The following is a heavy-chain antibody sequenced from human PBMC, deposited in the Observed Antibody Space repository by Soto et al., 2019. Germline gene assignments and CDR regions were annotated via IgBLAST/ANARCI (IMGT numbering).Heavy chain of an antibody. V-gene: IGHV4-59*01. D-gene: IGHD5-18*01. CDR2: IYYTGTT. CDR1: GGSISSYY. CDR3: ARSPSGYSSTFDY. Sequence: SETLSLTCTVSGGSISSYYWSWIRQPPGKGLEWIGYIYYTGTTDYNPSLKSRVTTSVDTSKNQFSLKLSSVTAADTAVYYCARSPSGYSSTFDYWGQGILVTVS. J-gene: IGHJ4*02.